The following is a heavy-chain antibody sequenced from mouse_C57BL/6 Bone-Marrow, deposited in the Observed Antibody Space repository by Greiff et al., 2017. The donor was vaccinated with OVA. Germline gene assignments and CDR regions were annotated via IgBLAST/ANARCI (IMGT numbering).Heavy chain of an antibody. CDR3: ARVGLPFDY. CDR1: GYTFTSYW. D-gene: IGHD2-2*01. CDR2: IDPSDSYT. V-gene: IGHV1-50*01. Sequence: QVQLQQSGAELVKPGASVKLSCKASGYTFTSYWMQWVKQRPGQGLEWIGEIDPSDSYTNYNQKFKGKATLTVDTSSSTAYMQLSSLTSEDSAVYYCARVGLPFDYWGQGTTLTVSS. J-gene: IGHJ2*01.